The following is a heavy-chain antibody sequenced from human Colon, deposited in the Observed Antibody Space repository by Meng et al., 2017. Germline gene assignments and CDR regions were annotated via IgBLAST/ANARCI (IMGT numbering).Heavy chain of an antibody. V-gene: IGHV3-21*01. J-gene: IGHJ4*02. Sequence: EVQLAESGGGLVKPGGSLRLSCAASGFTFSSYSMNWVRQAPGKGLEWVSSISSSSSYADSVKGRFTISRDNAKNSLYLQMNSLRAEDTAVYYCARGRVVVVASPSDYWCQGTLVTVSS. CDR2: ISSSSS. D-gene: IGHD2-15*01. CDR3: ARGRVVVVASPSDY. CDR1: GFTFSSYS.